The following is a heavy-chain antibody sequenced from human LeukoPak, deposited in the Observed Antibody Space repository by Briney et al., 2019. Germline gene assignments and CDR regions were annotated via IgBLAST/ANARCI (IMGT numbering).Heavy chain of an antibody. CDR3: ASRSGGIVVVPAALY. CDR2: ISGSGGST. J-gene: IGHJ4*02. CDR1: GFTFGSYA. V-gene: IGHV3-23*01. Sequence: GGSLRLSCAASGFTFGSYAMTWVRQAPGKGLEWVSAISGSGGSTYYADSVKGRFTISRDNSKNRLYLQMNSLRAEDTAVYYCASRSGGIVVVPAALYWGQGTLVTVSS. D-gene: IGHD2-2*01.